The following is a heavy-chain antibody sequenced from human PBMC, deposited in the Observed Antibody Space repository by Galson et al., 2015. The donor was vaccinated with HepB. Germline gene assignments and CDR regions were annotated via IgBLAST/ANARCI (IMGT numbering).Heavy chain of an antibody. CDR3: ARTSIAARSSSSFDY. J-gene: IGHJ4*02. CDR2: ISYDGSNK. D-gene: IGHD6-6*01. V-gene: IGHV3-30*04. CDR1: GFTFSSYA. Sequence: SLRLSCAASGFTFSSYAMHWVRQAPGKGLEWVAVISYDGSNKYYADSVKGRFTISRDNSKNTLYLQMNSLRAEDTAVYYCARTSIAARSSSSFDYWGQGTLVTVSS.